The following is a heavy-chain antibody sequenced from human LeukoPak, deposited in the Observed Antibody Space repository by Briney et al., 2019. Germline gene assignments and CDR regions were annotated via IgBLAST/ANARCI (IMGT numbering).Heavy chain of an antibody. J-gene: IGHJ4*02. V-gene: IGHV5-51*01. D-gene: IGHD3-22*01. CDR2: IYPGDSDT. CDR1: GYSFTSYW. CDR3: ATPLDYRDSSGFHQGGD. Sequence: GESLKISCKGSGYSFTSYWIGWVRQMPGKGLEWMGIIYPGDSDTRYSPSFQGQVTISADKSISTAYLQWSSLKASDTAMYYCATPLDYRDSSGFHQGGDWGQGTLVTVSS.